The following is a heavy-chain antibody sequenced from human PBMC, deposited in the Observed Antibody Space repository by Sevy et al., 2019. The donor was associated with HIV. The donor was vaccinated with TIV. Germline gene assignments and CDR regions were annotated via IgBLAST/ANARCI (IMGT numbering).Heavy chain of an antibody. Sequence: ASVKVSCKASGSTFSNYALSWVRQAPGQGLEWMGGIIPIFGTTNFAQTFQGRVTITADESTSTAYLELSSLRSADTAVYYCARTPLVRIPGATDLYFDNWGQGTLVTVSS. J-gene: IGHJ4*02. CDR3: ARTPLVRIPGATDLYFDN. CDR2: IIPIFGTT. V-gene: IGHV1-69*13. CDR1: GSTFSNYA. D-gene: IGHD2-2*01.